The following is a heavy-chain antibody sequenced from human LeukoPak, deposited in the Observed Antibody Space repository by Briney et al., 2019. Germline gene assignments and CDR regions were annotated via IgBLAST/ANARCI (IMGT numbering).Heavy chain of an antibody. CDR2: INSSSSYI. V-gene: IGHV3-21*01. CDR3: ARDSAAISAAGTPFDY. J-gene: IGHJ4*02. Sequence: GGNLRLYCAASGFTFSSYSINWVRQAPGKELEWVSCINSSSSYIYYADSVKGRFTISRDNAKNSLYLQMNSLRAEDTAVYYCARDSAAISAAGTPFDYWGQGTLVTVSS. CDR1: GFTFSSYS. D-gene: IGHD6-13*01.